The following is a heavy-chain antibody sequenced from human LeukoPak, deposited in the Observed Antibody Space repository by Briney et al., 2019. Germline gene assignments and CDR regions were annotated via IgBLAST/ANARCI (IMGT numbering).Heavy chain of an antibody. J-gene: IGHJ3*02. CDR3: ARAVTTDAFDI. V-gene: IGHV3-48*04. Sequence: GGSLRLSCAASGFTFSSFSMNWVRQAPGKGLEWVSYIRSSGTSTDYTGSVKGRFTISRDNAKNSLYLQMNSLRAEDTAVYYCARAVTTDAFDIWGQGTMVTVSS. CDR1: GFTFSSFS. CDR2: IRSSGTST. D-gene: IGHD4-17*01.